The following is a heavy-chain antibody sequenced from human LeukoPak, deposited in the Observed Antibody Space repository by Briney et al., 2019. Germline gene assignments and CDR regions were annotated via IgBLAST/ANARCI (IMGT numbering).Heavy chain of an antibody. CDR1: GFTFSNYW. J-gene: IGHJ5*02. Sequence: GGSLRLSCAASGFTFSNYWMHWVRQAPGKGLVWVSRINSDGINTSYADSVKGRFTISRDNAKNTLKLQMNSLRVEDTAVYYCARDLGQYYDTSDNWFNPWGQGTLVTVSS. D-gene: IGHD3-22*01. CDR3: ARDLGQYYDTSDNWFNP. V-gene: IGHV3-74*01. CDR2: INSDGINT.